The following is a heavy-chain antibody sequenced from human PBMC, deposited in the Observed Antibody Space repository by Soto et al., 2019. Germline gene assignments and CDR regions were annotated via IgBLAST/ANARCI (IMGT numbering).Heavy chain of an antibody. V-gene: IGHV1-18*04. Sequence: GASVKVSCKAYDFSFTSHGISWVRQAPGQGLEWMGWISLYNGNTKYSQKFQGRVTITRDTSASTAYMELSSLRSEDTAVYYCARDAGGYSSSWYNPNFDYWGQGTLVTVSS. D-gene: IGHD6-13*01. CDR3: ARDAGGYSSSWYNPNFDY. J-gene: IGHJ4*02. CDR1: DFSFTSHG. CDR2: ISLYNGNT.